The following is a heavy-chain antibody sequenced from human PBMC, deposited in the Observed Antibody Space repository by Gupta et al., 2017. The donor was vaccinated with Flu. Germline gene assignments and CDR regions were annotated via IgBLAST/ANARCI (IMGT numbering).Heavy chain of an antibody. J-gene: IGHJ6*02. CDR2: ISSSGSTI. CDR3: ARDHVVVAARHYYYGMDV. Sequence: EVQLVESGGGLVQPGGSLRLSCAASGFTFSSYEMNWVRQAPGKGLEWVSYISSSGSTIYYADSVKGRFTISRDNAKNSLYLQMNSLRAEDTAVYYCARDHVVVAARHYYYGMDVWGQGTTVTVSS. CDR1: GFTFSSYE. V-gene: IGHV3-48*03. D-gene: IGHD2-15*01.